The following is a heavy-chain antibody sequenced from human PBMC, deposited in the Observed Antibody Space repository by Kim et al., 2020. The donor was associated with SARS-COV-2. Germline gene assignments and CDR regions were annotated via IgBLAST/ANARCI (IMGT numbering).Heavy chain of an antibody. CDR3: ARRRGYSYGFGY. D-gene: IGHD5-18*01. J-gene: IGHJ4*02. Sequence: NDAQKFQGRVTITADESTSTAYMELSSLRSEDTAVYYCARRRGYSYGFGYWGQGTLVTVSS. V-gene: IGHV1-69*01.